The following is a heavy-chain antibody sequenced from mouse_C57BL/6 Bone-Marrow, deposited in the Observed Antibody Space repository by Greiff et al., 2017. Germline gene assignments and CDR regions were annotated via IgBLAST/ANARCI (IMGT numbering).Heavy chain of an antibody. CDR3: ARREIYYDYDGDFDY. CDR1: GYTFTSYW. Sequence: VQLQQPGAELVKPGASVKLSCKASGYTFTSYWMHWVKQRPGQGLEWIGMIHPNSGSTNYNEKFKSKATLTVDKSSSTAYMQLSSLTSEDSAVYYCARREIYYDYDGDFDYWGQGTTLTVSS. CDR2: IHPNSGST. J-gene: IGHJ2*01. D-gene: IGHD2-4*01. V-gene: IGHV1-64*01.